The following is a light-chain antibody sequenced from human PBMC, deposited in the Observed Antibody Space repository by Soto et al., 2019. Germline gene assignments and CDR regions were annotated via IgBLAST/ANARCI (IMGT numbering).Light chain of an antibody. Sequence: DIVMTQSPDSLAVSLGERATINCKSSQSVLYSSNNKNYLAWYQQKPGQPPKLLIYWASTRESGVPDRFSGSGSGTDFTLTISSLQAEDVAVYYCQQYYSTPRLGQGTRLEIK. CDR1: QSVLYSSNNKNY. J-gene: IGKJ5*01. CDR3: QQYYSTPR. V-gene: IGKV4-1*01. CDR2: WAS.